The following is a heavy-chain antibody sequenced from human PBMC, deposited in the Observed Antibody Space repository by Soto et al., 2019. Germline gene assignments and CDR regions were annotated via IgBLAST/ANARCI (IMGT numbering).Heavy chain of an antibody. CDR3: ARLTCIPEIAPLEEDN. CDR2: LGVSDDR. V-gene: IGHV3-21*01. D-gene: IGHD1-1*01. CDR1: GFTLSLYT. J-gene: IGHJ4*02. Sequence: VQLLESGGGLVKPGGSLKLSCAASGFTLSLYTLNWVRQAPGKGLEWVSSLGVSDDRFYADSVKGRFTISRDNAKNSLYLEMHGLRAEDTAVYYCARLTCIPEIAPLEEDNCGQGTLVTVSS.